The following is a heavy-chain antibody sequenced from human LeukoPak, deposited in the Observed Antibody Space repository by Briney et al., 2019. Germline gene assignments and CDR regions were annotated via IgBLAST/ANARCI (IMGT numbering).Heavy chain of an antibody. V-gene: IGHV1-46*01. D-gene: IGHD3-10*01. CDR1: GYTFTSYY. Sequence: GASVKVSCKASGYTFTSYYMHWVRQAPGQGLEWMGIINPSGGSTSYAQKFQGRVTMTRDTSTSTVYMELSSLRSEDTAVYYCARAKSSVFYYGSGKFYQNWFDPWGQGTLVTVSS. CDR2: INPSGGST. J-gene: IGHJ5*02. CDR3: ARAKSSVFYYGSGKFYQNWFDP.